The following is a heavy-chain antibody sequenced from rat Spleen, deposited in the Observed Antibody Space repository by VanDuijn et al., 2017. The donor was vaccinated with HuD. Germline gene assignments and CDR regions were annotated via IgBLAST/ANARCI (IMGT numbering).Heavy chain of an antibody. J-gene: IGHJ2*01. CDR3: ARRDFSSFIYAFFDY. Sequence: EVELVESGGGLVQPGRSLKLSCAVSGFTFSDYYMAWVRQAPTKGLEWVATISYDGSSTYYRDSVKGRFTISRDNAKSTLYLQMGSLRSEDTATYFCARRDFSSFIYAFFDYWGQGVMVTVSS. CDR1: GFTFSDYY. V-gene: IGHV5-7*01. CDR2: ISYDGSST. D-gene: IGHD1-2*01.